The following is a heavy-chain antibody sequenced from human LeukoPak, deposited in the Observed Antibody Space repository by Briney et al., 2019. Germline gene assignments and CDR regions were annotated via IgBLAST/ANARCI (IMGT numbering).Heavy chain of an antibody. CDR1: GFTFSSYA. J-gene: IGHJ5*02. CDR3: ARADRLDGGPYLIGP. D-gene: IGHD2-21*01. CDR2: ISYDGSNK. Sequence: GGSLRLSCAASGFTFSSYAMHWVRQAPGKGLEWVAVISYDGSNKYYADSVKGRFTISRDNSKNTLYLQMNSLRAEDTAVYYCARADRLDGGPYLIGPWGQGTLVTVSS. V-gene: IGHV3-30*01.